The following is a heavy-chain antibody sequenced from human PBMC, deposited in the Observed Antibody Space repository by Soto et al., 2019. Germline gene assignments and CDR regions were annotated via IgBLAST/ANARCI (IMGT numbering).Heavy chain of an antibody. CDR1: GGSISSSSYH. D-gene: IGHD6-13*01. J-gene: IGHJ4*02. CDR3: SGHSSTWQWGDF. CDR2: ISYSGGT. V-gene: IGHV4-39*01. Sequence: PSETLSLTCIVSGGSISSSSYHWGWVRQPPGEGLEWIGTISYSGGTFYNPSLKSRVSITADTSKNRFSLKLSSVTAADTAVYYCSGHSSTWQWGDFWGQGILVTVSS.